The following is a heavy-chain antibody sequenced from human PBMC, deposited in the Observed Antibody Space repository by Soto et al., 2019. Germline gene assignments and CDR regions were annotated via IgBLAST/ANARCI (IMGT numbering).Heavy chain of an antibody. CDR1: GYTFTSYA. CDR3: ARVYHYNGSGSYDY. J-gene: IGHJ4*02. D-gene: IGHD3-10*01. Sequence: QVQLVQSGAEVKKPGASVKVSCKASGYTFTSYAMHWVRQAPGQRLEWMGWINAGNGNTKYSQKFQGRVTITRDTCASTAYMELSSQRSEDTPVYYCARVYHYNGSGSYDYWGQGTLVTVSS. CDR2: INAGNGNT. V-gene: IGHV1-3*01.